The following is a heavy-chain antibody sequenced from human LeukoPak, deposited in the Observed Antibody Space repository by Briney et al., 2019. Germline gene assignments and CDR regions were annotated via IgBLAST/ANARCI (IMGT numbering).Heavy chain of an antibody. J-gene: IGHJ6*03. Sequence: GGSLRLSCAVSGFSFDIAWMNWVRQAPGEGLEWVGRIKSKNDGAATDYGAPVRGRFTISIDDSKNMLYLQMNSLKTEDTAVYYCVSRDAYKPRYFMDVWGKGTTVTVSS. CDR2: IKSKNDGAAT. D-gene: IGHD5-24*01. CDR1: GFSFDIAW. CDR3: VSRDAYKPRYFMDV. V-gene: IGHV3-15*01.